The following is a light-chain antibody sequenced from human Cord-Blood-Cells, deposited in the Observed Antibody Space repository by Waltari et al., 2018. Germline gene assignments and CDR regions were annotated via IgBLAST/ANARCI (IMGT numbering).Light chain of an antibody. V-gene: IGKV1-27*01. Sequence: DFQMTQSPSSLSASVGDRVTITCRTSQGIRNYLAWYQQKPGQVPKLLIYAASTLQSGVPSRFSGSGSGTDFTLTISSLQPEDVATYYCQKYNSAPYTFGQGTKLEIK. CDR2: AAS. CDR1: QGIRNY. CDR3: QKYNSAPYT. J-gene: IGKJ2*01.